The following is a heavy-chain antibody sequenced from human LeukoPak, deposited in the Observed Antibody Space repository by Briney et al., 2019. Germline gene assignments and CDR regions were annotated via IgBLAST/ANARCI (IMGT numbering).Heavy chain of an antibody. CDR2: INPNSGGT. Sequence: GASVKVSCKASGYXFTGYYIHWVRQAPGQGLEWMGWINPNSGGTHYAQKFQGRVTLTRDTSISTAYMELSRPRSDDTAVYYCARAPSTGDYWGQGTLVTVSS. CDR1: GYXFTGYY. D-gene: IGHD1-1*01. CDR3: ARAPSTGDY. V-gene: IGHV1-2*02. J-gene: IGHJ4*02.